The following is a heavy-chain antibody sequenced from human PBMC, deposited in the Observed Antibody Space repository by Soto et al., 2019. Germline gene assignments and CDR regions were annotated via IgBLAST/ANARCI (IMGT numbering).Heavy chain of an antibody. CDR2: ISYSGST. J-gene: IGHJ5*02. CDR3: ARSFMIRGSPGNWFDP. V-gene: IGHV4-59*01. CDR1: GGSISSYY. D-gene: IGHD3-10*01. Sequence: SETLSLTCTVSGGSISSYYWSWIRQPPGKGLEWIGYISYSGSTNYNPSLKSRVTISVDTSKNLFSLKLSSVTAADTAVYYCARSFMIRGSPGNWFDPWGQGTLVTVSS.